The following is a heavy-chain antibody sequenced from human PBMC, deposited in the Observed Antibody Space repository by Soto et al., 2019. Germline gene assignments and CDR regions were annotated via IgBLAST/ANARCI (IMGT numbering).Heavy chain of an antibody. Sequence: GGSLRLSCAASGFTFGSYWMSCVRQTPGKGLEWLGTIMKDGSVKKYVDSVKGRFTVSRDNAKNSLYLQMDSLRVEDTAVYYWARDSEYDSGSSVTHYIDYWGHGTLVTVSS. CDR1: GFTFGSYW. J-gene: IGHJ4*01. CDR2: IMKDGSVK. V-gene: IGHV3-7*01. D-gene: IGHD3-10*01. CDR3: ARDSEYDSGSSVTHYIDY.